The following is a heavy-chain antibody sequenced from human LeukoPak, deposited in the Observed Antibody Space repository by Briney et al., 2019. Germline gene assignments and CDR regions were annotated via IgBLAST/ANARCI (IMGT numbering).Heavy chain of an antibody. J-gene: IGHJ6*03. Sequence: SVKVSCKASGGTFSSYAISWVRQAPGQGLEWMGGIIPIFGTANYAQKFQGRVTITTDESTSTAYMELSSLRSEDTAVYYCARGLDSSGYYDYYYYMDVWQRDHGHRLL. V-gene: IGHV1-69*05. D-gene: IGHD3-22*01. CDR3: ARGLDSSGYYDYYYYMDV. CDR1: GGTFSSYA. CDR2: IIPIFGTA.